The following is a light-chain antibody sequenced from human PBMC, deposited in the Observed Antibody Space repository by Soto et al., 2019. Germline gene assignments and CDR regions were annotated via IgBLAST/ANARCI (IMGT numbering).Light chain of an antibody. Sequence: LTQPSSVSGPPGQSITISCTGTSSDVGGYNYVSWYQQHPGKAPKLMIYEVSNRPSGVSNRFSGSKSGNTASLTISGLQAEDEADYYCSSYTSSSTPLVVFGGGTQLTVL. J-gene: IGLJ2*01. CDR2: EVS. V-gene: IGLV2-14*01. CDR3: SSYTSSSTPLVV. CDR1: SSDVGGYNY.